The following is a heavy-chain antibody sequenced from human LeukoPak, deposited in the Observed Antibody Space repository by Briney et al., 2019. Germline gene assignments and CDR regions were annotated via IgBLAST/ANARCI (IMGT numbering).Heavy chain of an antibody. CDR2: IYSGGDT. CDR1: GFTVSSNY. CDR3: ARASGYSGYDPFDY. D-gene: IGHD5-12*01. Sequence: GGSLRLSCAASGFTVSSNYMSWVRQAPGEGVEWVSVIYSGGDTSYADPVKGRFTISRDNSKNTLYLQMNTLRAEDTAVYYCARASGYSGYDPFDYWGQGTLVTVSS. V-gene: IGHV3-53*01. J-gene: IGHJ4*02.